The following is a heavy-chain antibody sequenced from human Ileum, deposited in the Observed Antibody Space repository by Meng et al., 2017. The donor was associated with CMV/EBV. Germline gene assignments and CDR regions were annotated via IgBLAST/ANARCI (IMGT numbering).Heavy chain of an antibody. CDR1: GGSISREIYY. CDR2: IYYTGST. J-gene: IGHJ4*02. Sequence: QVHLQEARPGLVKSAETLPLTCTVSGGSISREIYYCGWIRQPPGKGLEWIGSIYYTGSTYYNPSLRSRVTISVDTSKHQFSLRMNSVTAADTAIYYCAKDLPRGPSDYWSQGTLVTVSS. V-gene: IGHV4-39*07. D-gene: IGHD3-10*01. CDR3: AKDLPRGPSDY.